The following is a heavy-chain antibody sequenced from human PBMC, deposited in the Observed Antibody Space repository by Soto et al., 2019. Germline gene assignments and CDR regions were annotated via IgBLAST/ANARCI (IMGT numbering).Heavy chain of an antibody. CDR1: GFSFSINGVA. V-gene: IGHV2-5*02. J-gene: IGHJ5*01. CDR3: AHKRDVSRGFKS. Sequence: QITLKESGPTLVKPTQTLTLTCTFSGFSFSINGVAVGWIRQPPGQALEWLALIYWDDDQRYNPSLKNRPTTTKDTSRNQVVLTMTNMDPVDTATYYCAHKRDVSRGFKSWGQGTLVTVSS. CDR2: IYWDDDQ.